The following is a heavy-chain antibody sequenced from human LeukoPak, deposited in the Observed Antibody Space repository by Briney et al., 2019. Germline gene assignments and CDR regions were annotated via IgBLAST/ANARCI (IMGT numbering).Heavy chain of an antibody. CDR2: ISRGGDVT. D-gene: IGHD2-15*01. Sequence: GGSLRLSCAASGFTFSTYAMTWVRQAPGRGLEWVSLISRGGDVTYYADSVKGRFTISRDSSKNTLYLQMHSLRAEDTAVYYCAARPGEVAVPYDYWGQGTLVTVSS. V-gene: IGHV3-23*01. CDR3: AARPGEVAVPYDY. J-gene: IGHJ4*02. CDR1: GFTFSTYA.